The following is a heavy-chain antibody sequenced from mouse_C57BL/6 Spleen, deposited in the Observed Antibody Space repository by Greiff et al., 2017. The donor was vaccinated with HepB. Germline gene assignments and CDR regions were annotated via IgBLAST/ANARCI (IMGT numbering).Heavy chain of an antibody. CDR1: GYTFTDYY. Sequence: VQLQQSGPELVKPGASVKISCKASGYTFTDYYMNWVKQSHGKSLEWIGDINPNNGGTSYNQKFKGKATLTVDKSSSTAYMELRSLTSEDSAVYYCAICYFSGLRVFYFDYWGQGTTLTVSS. CDR2: INPNNGGT. V-gene: IGHV1-26*01. J-gene: IGHJ2*01. CDR3: AICYFSGLRVFYFDY. D-gene: IGHD1-1*01.